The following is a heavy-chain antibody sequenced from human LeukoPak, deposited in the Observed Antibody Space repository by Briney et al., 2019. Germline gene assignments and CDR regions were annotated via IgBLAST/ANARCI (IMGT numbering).Heavy chain of an antibody. J-gene: IGHJ6*02. CDR2: ISTYYGDT. D-gene: IGHD2-8*01. CDR3: ARFVSPRGQFHLYVYSGMDV. CDR1: GYTFTYYA. V-gene: IGHV1-18*01. Sequence: ASVKVSCKASGYTFTYYAISWVRQAPGQGLEWMGWISTYYGDTNYPQNLQGRVTMTTDTSTSTAYMELRSLRADDTAVYYCARFVSPRGQFHLYVYSGMDVWGQGTTVTVSS.